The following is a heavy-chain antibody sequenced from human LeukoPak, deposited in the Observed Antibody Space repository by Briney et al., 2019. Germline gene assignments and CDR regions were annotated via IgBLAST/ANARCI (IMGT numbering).Heavy chain of an antibody. CDR2: IYHSGST. CDR1: GGSISSGGYY. J-gene: IGHJ4*02. D-gene: IGHD3-22*01. V-gene: IGHV4-30-2*01. CDR3: ASDSSGTGTYFDY. Sequence: SETLSLTCTVSGGSISSGGYYWSWMRQPPGMGLVWIGYIYHSGSTYYNPSLKSRVTISVDRSKNQFSLKLSSVTAADTAVYYCASDSSGTGTYFDYWGQGTLVTVSS.